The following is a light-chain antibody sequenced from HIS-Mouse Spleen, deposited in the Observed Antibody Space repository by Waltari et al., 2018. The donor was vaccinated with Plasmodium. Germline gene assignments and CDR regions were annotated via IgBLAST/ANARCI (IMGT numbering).Light chain of an antibody. J-gene: IGKJ3*01. V-gene: IGKV3-15*01. CDR3: QQYNNWSFT. CDR2: GAS. Sequence: EIVMTQSPPTLSVSPGERATLSCRDSQSVSSNLAWYQQKPGQAPRLLIYGASTRATGIPARFSGSGSGTEFTLTISSLQSEDFAVYYCQQYNNWSFTFGPGTKVDIK. CDR1: QSVSSN.